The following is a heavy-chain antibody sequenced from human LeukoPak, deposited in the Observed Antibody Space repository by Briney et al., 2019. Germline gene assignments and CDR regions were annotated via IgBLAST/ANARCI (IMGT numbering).Heavy chain of an antibody. J-gene: IGHJ4*02. Sequence: PSETLSLTCTVSGGSISSYYWSWIRQPAGKGLEWIGRIYTSGNTNYNPSLKSRVTISVDTSKNHFSLKLSSVTAADTAVYYCARDFRGGYDFWSGYYTPYYFDYWGQGTLVTVSP. CDR2: IYTSGNT. V-gene: IGHV4-4*07. CDR3: ARDFRGGYDFWSGYYTPYYFDY. D-gene: IGHD3-3*01. CDR1: GGSISSYY.